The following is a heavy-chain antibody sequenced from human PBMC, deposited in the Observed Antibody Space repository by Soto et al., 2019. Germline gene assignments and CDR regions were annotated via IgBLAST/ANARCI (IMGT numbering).Heavy chain of an antibody. CDR2: ISGHGGDI. CDR3: AREDGGGPFDF. D-gene: IGHD2-15*01. V-gene: IGHV3-23*01. CDR1: GFIFSSYA. Sequence: GGSLRLSCAASGFIFSSYAMHWVRQAPGKGLEWVSGISGHGGDIYYADSVKGRFTISRDTATSTLYLQMASLRADDTAVYYCAREDGGGPFDFWGQGTLVTVSS. J-gene: IGHJ4*02.